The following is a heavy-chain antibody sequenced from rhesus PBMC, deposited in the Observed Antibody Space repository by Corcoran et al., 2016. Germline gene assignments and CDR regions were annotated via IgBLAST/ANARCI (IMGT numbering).Heavy chain of an antibody. CDR2: IYWDDDK. Sequence: QVTLKESGPALVKPTQTLTLTCTFPGFSLTTSGMGVGWIRQPPGKALEWLALIYWDDDKRYSTSLKTRLTISKDTSNNQVVLTMTNMDPVDTATYYCVRPGYSGDFDYWGQGVLVTVSS. CDR1: GFSLTTSGMG. V-gene: IGHV2-174*01. D-gene: IGHD5-42*01. CDR3: VRPGYSGDFDY. J-gene: IGHJ4*01.